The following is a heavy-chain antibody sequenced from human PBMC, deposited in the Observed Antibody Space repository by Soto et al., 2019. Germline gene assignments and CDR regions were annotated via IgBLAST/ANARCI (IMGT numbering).Heavy chain of an antibody. CDR3: ARDLRDDYYNWFDP. CDR2: ISAYNGNT. D-gene: IGHD3-16*01. CDR1: GYTFTSYG. V-gene: IGHV1-18*01. J-gene: IGHJ5*02. Sequence: ASVKVSCKASGYTFTSYGISWVRQAPGQGLEWMGWISAYNGNTNYAQKLQGRVTMTTDTSTSTAYMELRSLRSDDTAVYYCARDLRDDYYNWFDPWGQGTLVTVSS.